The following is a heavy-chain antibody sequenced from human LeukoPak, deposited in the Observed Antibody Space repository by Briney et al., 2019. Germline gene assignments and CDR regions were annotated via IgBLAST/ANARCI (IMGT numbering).Heavy chain of an antibody. Sequence: SETLSLTCTVSVGSISSGGYYWSWIRQHPGKGLEWIGYIYYSGSTYYNPSLKSRVTISVDTSKNQFSLKLSSVTAADTAVYYCARGKALGMDVWGQGTTVTVSS. CDR1: VGSISSGGYY. V-gene: IGHV4-31*03. CDR2: IYYSGST. J-gene: IGHJ6*02. CDR3: ARGKALGMDV.